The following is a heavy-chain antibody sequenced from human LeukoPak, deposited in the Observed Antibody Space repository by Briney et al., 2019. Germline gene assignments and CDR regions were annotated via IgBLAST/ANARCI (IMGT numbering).Heavy chain of an antibody. Sequence: PSETLSLTCAVYGGSFSGYYWSWIRQPPGKGLEWIGEINHSGSTNYNPSLKSRVTISVDTSKNQFSLKLSSVTAADTAVYYCARVGETGYYFDYWGQGTLVTVPS. CDR2: INHSGST. V-gene: IGHV4-34*01. CDR1: GGSFSGYY. D-gene: IGHD3-16*01. J-gene: IGHJ4*02. CDR3: ARVGETGYYFDY.